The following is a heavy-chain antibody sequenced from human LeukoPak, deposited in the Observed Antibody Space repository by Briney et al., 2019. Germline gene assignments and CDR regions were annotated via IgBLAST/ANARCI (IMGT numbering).Heavy chain of an antibody. D-gene: IGHD3-9*01. Sequence: TGGSLRLSCAASGFSFSSYAMHWVRQAPGKGLEWVAVVSSTGNNTYYADSVKGRFTISRDNPKNTLFLQMNTLRPEDMAVYFCAKVPISIPRSYFFDYWGQGTLVTVSS. J-gene: IGHJ4*02. CDR2: VSSTGNNT. V-gene: IGHV3-30*18. CDR1: GFSFSSYA. CDR3: AKVPISIPRSYFFDY.